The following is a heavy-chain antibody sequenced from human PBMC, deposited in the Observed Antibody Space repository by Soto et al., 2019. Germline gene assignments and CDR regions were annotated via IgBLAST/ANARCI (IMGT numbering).Heavy chain of an antibody. CDR2: INHSGST. CDR1: GGSFSGYY. V-gene: IGHV4-34*01. CDR3: ARKYDSSGYYYA. Sequence: SETLSLTCAVYGGSFSGYYWSWIRQPPGKRLEWIGEINHSGSTNYKWSLKSRLTISVDTSKDQFSLKLISVTAADTAVYYCARKYDSSGYYYAWGQGTLVTVSS. J-gene: IGHJ5*02. D-gene: IGHD3-22*01.